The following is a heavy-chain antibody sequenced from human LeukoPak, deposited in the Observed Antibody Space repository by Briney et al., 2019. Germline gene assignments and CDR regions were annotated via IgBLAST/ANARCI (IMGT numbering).Heavy chain of an antibody. D-gene: IGHD3-22*01. Sequence: PGGSLRLSCAASGFTFSTYGMNWVRQAPGKGLEWVSVISGSGGNTYYADSVKGRFTISRDNSKNTLYLQMNSLRAEDTAVYYCARSGDSSGYYPDYWGQGTLVTVSS. CDR1: GFTFSTYG. V-gene: IGHV3-23*01. J-gene: IGHJ4*02. CDR2: ISGSGGNT. CDR3: ARSGDSSGYYPDY.